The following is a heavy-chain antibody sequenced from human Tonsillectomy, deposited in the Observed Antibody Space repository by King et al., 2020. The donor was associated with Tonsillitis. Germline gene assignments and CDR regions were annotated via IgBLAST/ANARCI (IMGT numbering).Heavy chain of an antibody. D-gene: IGHD3-16*01. V-gene: IGHV3-7*03. CDR2: IKQDGSEI. Sequence: VQLVESGGGLVQSGGSLSLSCAASGFTFTTYWMSWVRQAPGKGLEWVANIKQDGSEIHYVDSVKGRFTISRDNAKNLLFLQMNSLRAEDTAVYYCARDQPPYTTSLYYFDHWGQGTLVTVYS. CDR3: ARDQPPYTTSLYYFDH. J-gene: IGHJ4*02. CDR1: GFTFTTYW.